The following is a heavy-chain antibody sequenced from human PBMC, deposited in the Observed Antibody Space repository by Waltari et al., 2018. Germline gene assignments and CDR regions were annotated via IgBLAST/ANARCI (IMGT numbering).Heavy chain of an antibody. CDR2: INHSGST. Sequence: QVQLQQWGAGLLKPSETLSLTCAVYGGSFSGYYWSWIRQPPGKGLEWIGEINHSGSTNYNPSLKSRVTISVDTSKNQFSLKLSSVTAADTAVYYCASTTVTAAARYWGQGTLVTVSS. J-gene: IGHJ4*02. V-gene: IGHV4-34*01. CDR1: GGSFSGYY. CDR3: ASTTVTAAARY. D-gene: IGHD4-17*01.